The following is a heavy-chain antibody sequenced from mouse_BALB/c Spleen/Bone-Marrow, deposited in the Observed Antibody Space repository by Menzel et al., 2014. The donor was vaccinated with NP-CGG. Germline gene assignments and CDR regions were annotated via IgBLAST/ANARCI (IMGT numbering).Heavy chain of an antibody. V-gene: IGHV1-67*01. CDR1: GYTFTPYA. J-gene: IGHJ2*01. Sequence: QVQLQQSGPEVVRPGVSVKLSCKGSGYTFTPYAMHWVKQSHAESLEWIGLISTYSGNTHYNQDFKGKATMTVDKSSSTAHMEIARLTSEDSSIYYRARKFYGSCYFDYWGQGTTLTVSS. D-gene: IGHD1-1*01. CDR2: ISTYSGNT. CDR3: ARKFYGSCYFDY.